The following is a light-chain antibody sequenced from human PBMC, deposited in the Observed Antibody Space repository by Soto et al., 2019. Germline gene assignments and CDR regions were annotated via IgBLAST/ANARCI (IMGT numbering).Light chain of an antibody. V-gene: IGKV3D-20*02. J-gene: IGKJ4*01. CDR3: QQRSNWPLT. Sequence: ELVFTQSPGTLSLSPGEIATLSCRASQSVSSSYLAWYQQKPGQAPRLLIYDASNRATGIPARFSGSGSGTDFTLTISSLEPEDFAVYYCQQRSNWPLTCGGGTKVDIK. CDR1: QSVSSSY. CDR2: DAS.